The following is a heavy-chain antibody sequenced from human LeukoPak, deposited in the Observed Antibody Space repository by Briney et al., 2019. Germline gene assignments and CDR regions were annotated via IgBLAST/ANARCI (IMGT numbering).Heavy chain of an antibody. CDR3: ARESGSGWYEYYFDY. D-gene: IGHD6-19*01. J-gene: IGHJ4*02. CDR1: GGTFSSYA. CDR2: IIPIFGTA. V-gene: IGHV1-69*01. Sequence: SVTVSCTASGGTFSSYAISWVRQAPGQGLEWMGGIIPIFGTANYAQKFQGRVMITADESTSTAYMELSSLRSEDTAVYYCARESGSGWYEYYFDYWGQGTLVTVSS.